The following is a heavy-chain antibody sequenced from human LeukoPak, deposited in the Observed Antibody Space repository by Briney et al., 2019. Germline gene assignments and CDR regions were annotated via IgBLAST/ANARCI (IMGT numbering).Heavy chain of an antibody. J-gene: IGHJ4*02. CDR1: GFTFSSYW. Sequence: GGSLRLSCAASGFTFSSYWMHWVRQAPGKGLEWVAVISYDGSNKYYADSVKGRFTISRDNSKNTLYLQMNSLRAEDTAVHYCASTSRRWLMGYYFDYWGQGTLVTVSS. D-gene: IGHD2-15*01. V-gene: IGHV3-30-3*01. CDR2: ISYDGSNK. CDR3: ASTSRRWLMGYYFDY.